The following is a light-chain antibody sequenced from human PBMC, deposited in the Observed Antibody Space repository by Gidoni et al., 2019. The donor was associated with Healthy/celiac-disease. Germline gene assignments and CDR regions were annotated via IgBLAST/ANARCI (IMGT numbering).Light chain of an antibody. V-gene: IGKV3-20*01. CDR3: QQYGSSPWT. Sequence: ELVLTHSPGTLSLSPGERATLSCRASQSVSSSYLAWYQQKPGQAPRLLIYGASSRATGIPDRFSGSGSGTDFTLTISRLEPEDFAVYYCQQYGSSPWTFGQXTKVEIK. J-gene: IGKJ1*01. CDR1: QSVSSSY. CDR2: GAS.